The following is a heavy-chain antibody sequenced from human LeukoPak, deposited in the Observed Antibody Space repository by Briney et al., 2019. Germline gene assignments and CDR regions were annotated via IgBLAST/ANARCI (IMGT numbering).Heavy chain of an antibody. V-gene: IGHV3-7*01. D-gene: IGHD3-3*01. Sequence: GGSLRLSCAASGFTFGSYWMSWVRQAPGKGLEWVANIKQDGSEKYYVDSVKGRFTISRDNAKNSLYLQMNSLRAEDTAVYYCARHPTGITIFGVVIPYFDYWGQGTLVTVSS. J-gene: IGHJ4*02. CDR3: ARHPTGITIFGVVIPYFDY. CDR1: GFTFGSYW. CDR2: IKQDGSEK.